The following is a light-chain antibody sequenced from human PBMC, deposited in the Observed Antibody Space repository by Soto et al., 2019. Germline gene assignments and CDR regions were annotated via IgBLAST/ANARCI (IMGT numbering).Light chain of an antibody. Sequence: EIVMTQSPVTLSVSLGERAILSCRASESISNSVAWYQERPGQPPRLLITGASTRAPGIPVRFSGSGSGTEFTLPITSLQSEDLALYYCQQYNYWPLTFGGGTKVDLK. V-gene: IGKV3-15*01. J-gene: IGKJ4*01. CDR2: GAS. CDR1: ESISNS. CDR3: QQYNYWPLT.